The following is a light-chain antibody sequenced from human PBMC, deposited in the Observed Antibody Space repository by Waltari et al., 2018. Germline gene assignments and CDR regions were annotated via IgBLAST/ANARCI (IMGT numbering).Light chain of an antibody. CDR1: SGSIAPNY. CDR2: DSK. V-gene: IGLV6-57*03. Sequence: NVMLTQPHSVSESPGKTVTISCTRSSGSIAPNYVQWYQQRPGSATTTVNYDSKERPSEVPNACSGFLETSSNSASLTMAGLKTGDEADYHCQSYDGTVEVFGGGTKLTVL. CDR3: QSYDGTVEV. J-gene: IGLJ2*01.